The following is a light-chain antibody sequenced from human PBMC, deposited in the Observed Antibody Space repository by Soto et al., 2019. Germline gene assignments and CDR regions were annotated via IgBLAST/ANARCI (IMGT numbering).Light chain of an antibody. CDR1: ESVSTN. CDR2: GAS. J-gene: IGKJ4*01. Sequence: EIVMTQSPATLSLSPGERATLSCRASESVSTNLAWYQQKAGQAPRLLIYGASTRATGIPAGFSGSGSGTDFTLTISSLQPEDVAAYYCQKYNSAPLTFGGGTKVDIK. CDR3: QKYNSAPLT. V-gene: IGKV3-15*01.